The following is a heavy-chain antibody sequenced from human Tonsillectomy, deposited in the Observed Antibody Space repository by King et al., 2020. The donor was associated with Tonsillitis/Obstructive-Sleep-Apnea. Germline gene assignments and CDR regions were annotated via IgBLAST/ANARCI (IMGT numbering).Heavy chain of an antibody. CDR3: ARGVYEIGNGDYVDALDI. Sequence: VQLVESGAEVKKPGASVKVSCKASGYTFTSYYMHWVRQAPGQGLEWMGIINPSGGSTSYAQKFQGRVTMTRDTSTSTVYMELSSLRSEATAVYYCARGVYEIGNGDYVDALDIWGQGTMVTVSS. CDR1: GYTFTSYY. CDR2: INPSGGST. J-gene: IGHJ3*02. V-gene: IGHV1-46*01. D-gene: IGHD3-3*01.